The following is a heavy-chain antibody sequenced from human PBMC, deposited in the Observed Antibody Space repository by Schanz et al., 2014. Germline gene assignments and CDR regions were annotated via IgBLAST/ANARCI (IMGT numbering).Heavy chain of an antibody. Sequence: DVRRPGASVTLSCKTSGYSFTNYYIHWVRQAPRQGFEWMGLINPTGGSTRLAQKFRGRVTRTRDTGTRTGFMDLSRLRSQDSAVYCRARVHILIESDTDFDFSGSGDLMT. CDR3: ARVHILIESDTDFDF. CDR1: GYSFTNYY. V-gene: IGHV1-46*01. D-gene: IGHD5-18*01. J-gene: IGHJ2*01. CDR2: INPTGGST.